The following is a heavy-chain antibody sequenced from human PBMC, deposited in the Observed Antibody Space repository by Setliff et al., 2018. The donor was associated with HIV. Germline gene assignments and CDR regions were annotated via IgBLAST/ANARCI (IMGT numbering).Heavy chain of an antibody. D-gene: IGHD1-26*01. Sequence: SETLSLTCTVSGDSITRGSYYWSWIRQPAGKGLEWIGHIYTSGKTHYSPTLKSRITISADTSKNQLSLNLSSVTAADTAVYYCARAAYSGTYLWEPATDLWGRGTLVTVSS. V-gene: IGHV4-61*09. J-gene: IGHJ2*01. CDR2: IYTSGKT. CDR1: GDSITRGSYY. CDR3: ARAAYSGTYLWEPATDL.